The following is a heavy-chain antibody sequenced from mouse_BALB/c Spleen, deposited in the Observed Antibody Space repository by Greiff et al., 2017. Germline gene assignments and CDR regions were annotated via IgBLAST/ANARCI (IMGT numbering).Heavy chain of an antibody. CDR2: IFPGTGTT. CDR3: ARPSYHYYAMDY. D-gene: IGHD2-10*01. J-gene: IGHJ4*01. V-gene: IGHV1S132*01. CDR1: GYTFTSYW. Sequence: QVQLQQSGAELVKPGASVKLSCKTSGYTFTSYWIQWVKQRPGQGLGWIGEIFPGTGTTYYNEKFKGKATLTIDTSSSTAYMQLSSLTSEDSAVYFCARPSYHYYAMDYWGQGTSVTVSS.